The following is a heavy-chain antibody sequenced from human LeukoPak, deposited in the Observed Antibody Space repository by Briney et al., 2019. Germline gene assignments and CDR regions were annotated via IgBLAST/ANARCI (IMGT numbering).Heavy chain of an antibody. D-gene: IGHD3-3*01. CDR1: GLTFSSYN. V-gene: IGHV3-21*01. CDR3: ARALTYYDFWSPVDY. Sequence: GGSLRLSCVASGLTFSSYNMNWVRQAPGKGLEWVSSISSSSSYIYYADSVKGRFTISRDNAKNSLYLQMNSLRAEDTAVYYCARALTYYDFWSPVDYWGQGTLVTVSS. CDR2: ISSSSSYI. J-gene: IGHJ4*02.